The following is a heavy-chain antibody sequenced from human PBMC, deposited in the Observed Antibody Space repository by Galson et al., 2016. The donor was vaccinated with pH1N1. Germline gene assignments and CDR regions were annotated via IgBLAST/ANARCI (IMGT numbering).Heavy chain of an antibody. CDR2: IDPEDGET. J-gene: IGHJ5*02. V-gene: IGHV1-69-2*01. Sequence: VKVSCKVSGFTFTDYYMHWVQQAPGKGLEWMGLIDPEDGETKYADKFQGRVTITADTSTDTTYMELSSLTSEDTAVYYCAAVGIAVVGSVDLWGQGTLLTVSS. CDR1: GFTFTDYY. CDR3: AAVGIAVVGSVDL. D-gene: IGHD6-19*01.